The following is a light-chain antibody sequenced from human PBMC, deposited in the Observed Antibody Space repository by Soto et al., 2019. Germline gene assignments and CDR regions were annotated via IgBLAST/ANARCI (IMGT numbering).Light chain of an antibody. V-gene: IGKV3D-15*01. CDR1: QSVRTK. CDR2: GAS. J-gene: IGKJ5*01. CDR3: QQYNKWPAEIT. Sequence: ETVMTQSQDTRYVSPGERATPPRSGIQSVRTKLAWYQQKPGQAPRLLIYGASSRATGIPARFSGSGSGTEFTLTISSLQSEDSGVYYCQQYNKWPAEITFGQGRLLEV.